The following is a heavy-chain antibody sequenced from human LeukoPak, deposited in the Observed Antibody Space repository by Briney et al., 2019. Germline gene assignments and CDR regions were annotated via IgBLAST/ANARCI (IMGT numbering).Heavy chain of an antibody. CDR1: GGSISSSNW. CDR3: ATTSVGYYAFDI. Sequence: PSGTLSLTCAVSGGSISSSNWWSWVRQPPGKGLEWIGEIYHSGSTNYNPSLKSRVTISVDKSKNQFSLKLSSVAAADTAVYFCATTSVGYYAFDIWGQGTMVTVSS. D-gene: IGHD2-21*01. CDR2: IYHSGST. J-gene: IGHJ3*02. V-gene: IGHV4-4*02.